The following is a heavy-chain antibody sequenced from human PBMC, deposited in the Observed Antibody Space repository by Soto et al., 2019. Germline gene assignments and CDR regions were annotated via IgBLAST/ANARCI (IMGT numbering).Heavy chain of an antibody. CDR3: ARDNGDVGYFDY. CDR1: GGSISSVGYY. D-gene: IGHD4-17*01. Sequence: QVQLQESGPGLVKPSQTLSLTCTVSGGSISSVGYYWSWIRQHPGKGLEWIGYIYYSGSTYYLPSPKSRVTISVDTSKNQFSLKLSSVTAADTAVYSCARDNGDVGYFDYWGQGTLVTVSS. CDR2: IYYSGST. J-gene: IGHJ4*02. V-gene: IGHV4-31*03.